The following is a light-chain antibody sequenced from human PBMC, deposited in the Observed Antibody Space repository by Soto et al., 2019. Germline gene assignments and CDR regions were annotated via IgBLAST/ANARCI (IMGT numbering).Light chain of an antibody. Sequence: EVVMTQSPATLSVSPGERATLSCRASQSVNANLAWYQQKPGQAPRLLIHGASNRATGIPARFSGSGFGTEFFPTISSLWSEDFSVYYCQQYNTWLWTFGQGTKVEI. V-gene: IGKV3-15*01. CDR1: QSVNAN. J-gene: IGKJ1*01. CDR2: GAS. CDR3: QQYNTWLWT.